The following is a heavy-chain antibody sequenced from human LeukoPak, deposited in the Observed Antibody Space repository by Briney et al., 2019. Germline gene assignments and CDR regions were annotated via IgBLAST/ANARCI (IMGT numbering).Heavy chain of an antibody. CDR2: INHSGST. Sequence: PGGSLRLSCAASGFTFSSYAMSWIRQPPDKGLEWIGDINHSGSTNYNPSLKSRVTISVDTSKNQFSLRLSSVTAADTAVYYCARGGGFDPWGQGTLVTVSS. D-gene: IGHD3-10*01. CDR1: GFTFSSYA. CDR3: ARGGGFDP. V-gene: IGHV4-34*01. J-gene: IGHJ5*02.